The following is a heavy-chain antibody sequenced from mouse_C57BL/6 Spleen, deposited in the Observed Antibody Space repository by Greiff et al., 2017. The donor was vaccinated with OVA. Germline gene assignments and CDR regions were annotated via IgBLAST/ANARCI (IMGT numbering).Heavy chain of an antibody. J-gene: IGHJ4*01. Sequence: VQRVESGPELVKPGASVKISCKASGYSFTSYYIHWVKQRPGQGLEWIGWIYPGSGNTKYNEKFKGKATLTADTSSSTAYMQLSSLTSEDSAVYYCARGGNYGYYAMDYWGQGTSVTVSS. CDR1: GYSFTSYY. CDR2: IYPGSGNT. V-gene: IGHV1-66*01. CDR3: ARGGNYGYYAMDY. D-gene: IGHD2-1*01.